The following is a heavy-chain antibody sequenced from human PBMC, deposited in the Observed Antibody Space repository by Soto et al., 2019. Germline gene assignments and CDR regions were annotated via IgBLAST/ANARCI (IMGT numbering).Heavy chain of an antibody. J-gene: IGHJ6*02. CDR3: ARGVIVGATYYYYYGMDV. CDR1: GGTFSSYA. V-gene: IGHV1-69*01. Sequence: VQLVQSGAEVKKPGSSVKVSCKASGGTFSSYAISWVRQAPGQGLEWMGGIIPIFGTANYAQKFQGRVTITADESTSTAYMELSSLRSEDTAVYYCARGVIVGATYYYYYGMDVWGQGTTVTVSS. CDR2: IIPIFGTA. D-gene: IGHD1-26*01.